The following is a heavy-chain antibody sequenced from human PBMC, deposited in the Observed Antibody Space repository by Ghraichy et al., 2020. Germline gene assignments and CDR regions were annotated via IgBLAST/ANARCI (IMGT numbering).Heavy chain of an antibody. D-gene: IGHD3-3*01. V-gene: IGHV3-48*01. CDR1: GFTFSNFG. CDR3: ARDGRFHDFWSGFCTNDY. J-gene: IGHJ4*02. Sequence: GSLRLSCAASGFTFSNFGMNWVRQAPGKGLDCVSYISSSSSTIFYADSVRGRFTISRDNAKNSLYLQMIRLRAEDTAVYYCARDGRFHDFWSGFCTNDYWGQGTLVT. CDR2: ISSSSSTI.